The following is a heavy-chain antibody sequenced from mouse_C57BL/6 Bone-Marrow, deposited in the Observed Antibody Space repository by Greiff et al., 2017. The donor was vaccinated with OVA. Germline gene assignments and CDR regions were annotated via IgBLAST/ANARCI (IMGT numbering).Heavy chain of an antibody. CDR3: YEDSAFYCGADYYGSSPFAY. D-gene: IGHD1-1*01. CDR2: GQGLEWIG. J-gene: IGHJ3*01. V-gene: IGHV1-87*01. Sequence: QVQLQQSGPELARPWASVKISCQAFYTFSRRVHFAIRDTNYWMQWVKQRHGQGLEWIGAIYPGNGDTSYNQKFKGKATLTAHKSSSTAYMQRSRLTYEDSAFYCGADYYGSSPFAYWGQGTLVTVSA. CDR1: YTFSRRVH.